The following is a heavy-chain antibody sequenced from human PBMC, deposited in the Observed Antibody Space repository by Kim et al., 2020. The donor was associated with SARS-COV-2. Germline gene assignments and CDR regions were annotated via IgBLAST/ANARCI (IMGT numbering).Heavy chain of an antibody. Sequence: YSHKFQGRVTITRDTSASTAYMELSSLRSEDTAVYYCAREAPMIVVAFDIWGQGTMVTVSS. J-gene: IGHJ3*02. CDR3: AREAPMIVVAFDI. D-gene: IGHD3-22*01. V-gene: IGHV1-3*01.